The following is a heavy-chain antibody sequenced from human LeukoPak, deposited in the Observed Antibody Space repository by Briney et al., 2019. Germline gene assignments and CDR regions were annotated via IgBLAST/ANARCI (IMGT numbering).Heavy chain of an antibody. CDR3: ARSYNFDY. CDR1: GGSFSGYY. J-gene: IGHJ4*02. Sequence: SETLSLTCAVYGGSFSGYYWSWIRQHPGKGLEWIGEINHSGSTNYNPSLKSRVIISVDTSKNQFSLKLNSVTPADTAVYYCARSYNFDYWGQGTLVTVSS. D-gene: IGHD1-14*01. V-gene: IGHV4-34*01. CDR2: INHSGST.